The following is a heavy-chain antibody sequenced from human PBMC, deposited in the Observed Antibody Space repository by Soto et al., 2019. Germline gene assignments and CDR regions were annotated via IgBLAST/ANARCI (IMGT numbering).Heavy chain of an antibody. CDR3: ARDGXRHSGGIDX. J-gene: IGHJ4*02. D-gene: IGHD3-16*01. V-gene: IGHV1-69*01. CDR1: GGTFSSYS. CDR2: IIPIFGTA. Sequence: QVQLVQSGAEVKKPGSSVKVSCKASGGTFSSYSINWVRQAPGQGLEWMGEIIPIFGTANYAQKFQGRVTITADESTSTAYMELSXXXSEDTAVYYCARDGXRHSGGIDXWXXGTLVTVSS.